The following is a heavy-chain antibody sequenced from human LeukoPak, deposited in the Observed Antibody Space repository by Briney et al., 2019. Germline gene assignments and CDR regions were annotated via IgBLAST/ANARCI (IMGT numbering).Heavy chain of an antibody. D-gene: IGHD5-12*01. CDR3: ARVDIVTTNWFDP. V-gene: IGHV4-34*01. Sequence: SETLSLTCVVYGGSFSGYYCTWIRQPPGKGLEWIGEINHRGTTTYNPSLTSRVTISVDTPKNQFSLKLNSVTAADTAVYYCARVDIVTTNWFDPWGQGTLVIVSP. J-gene: IGHJ5*02. CDR2: INHRGTT. CDR1: GGSFSGYY.